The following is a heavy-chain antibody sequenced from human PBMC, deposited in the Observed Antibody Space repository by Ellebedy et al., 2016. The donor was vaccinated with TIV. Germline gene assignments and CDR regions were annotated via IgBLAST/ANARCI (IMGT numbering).Heavy chain of an antibody. CDR1: GFTLGTYW. J-gene: IGHJ6*02. CDR3: ARGRYYYGMDV. CDR2: IKQDGSEK. Sequence: PGGSLRLSCAASGFTLGTYWMNWVRQAPGKGLEWVAHIKQDGSEKFYVDSVKGRLTISRDNAKNSLYLQMNSLRVDDTAIYYCARGRYYYGMDVWGQGTTVTVSS. V-gene: IGHV3-7*03.